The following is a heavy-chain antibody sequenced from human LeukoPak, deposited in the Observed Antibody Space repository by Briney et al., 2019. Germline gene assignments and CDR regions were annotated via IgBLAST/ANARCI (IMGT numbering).Heavy chain of an antibody. CDR2: ISGSGGST. Sequence: PGGSLRLSCAVSGFAFENAWMNWVRQAPGKGLEWVSAISGSGGSTYHADSVKGRFTISRDNSKYTLYLQMNSLRAEDTAVYYCAKVEVSIAASPDSWGQGTLVTVSS. CDR3: AKVEVSIAASPDS. V-gene: IGHV3-23*01. D-gene: IGHD6-6*01. CDR1: GFAFENAW. J-gene: IGHJ4*02.